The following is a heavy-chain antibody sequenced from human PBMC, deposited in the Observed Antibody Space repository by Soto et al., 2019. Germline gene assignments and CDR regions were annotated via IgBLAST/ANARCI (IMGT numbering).Heavy chain of an antibody. CDR1: GGSISSGDYY. J-gene: IGHJ5*02. CDR3: ARERPDGARLDP. Sequence: SETLSLTCTVSGGSISSGDYYWSWIRQPPGKGLEWIGYIYYSGSTFYNPSLKSRVTISVDTSKNQFSLKLSSVPAADTAVYYCARERPDGARLDPRGQGTLVTVSS. D-gene: IGHD6-6*01. V-gene: IGHV4-30-4*01. CDR2: IYYSGST.